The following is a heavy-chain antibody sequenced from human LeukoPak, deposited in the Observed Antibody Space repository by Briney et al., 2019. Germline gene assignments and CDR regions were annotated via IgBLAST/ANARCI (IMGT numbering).Heavy chain of an antibody. D-gene: IGHD3-3*01. CDR3: ARDRHYDASTVFDP. CDR2: ISANSGNT. J-gene: IGHJ5*02. CDR1: GYTFINYG. V-gene: IGHV1-18*01. Sequence: GASVKVSCKASGYTFINYGISWVRQAPGQGLEWMGWISANSGNTKFAQKVQGRITMTTDTSTSTAYMELRSLRSDDTAIYYCARDRHYDASTVFDPWGQGTPVTVSS.